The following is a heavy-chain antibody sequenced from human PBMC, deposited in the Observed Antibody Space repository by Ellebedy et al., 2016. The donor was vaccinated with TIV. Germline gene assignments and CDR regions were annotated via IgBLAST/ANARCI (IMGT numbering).Heavy chain of an antibody. CDR2: ITPHNGNT. CDR3: ARGFFCSSTTCYAAGEYFQH. J-gene: IGHJ1*01. D-gene: IGHD2-2*01. V-gene: IGHV1-18*01. CDR1: GYTFTSYG. Sequence: AASVKVSCKASGYTFTSYGISWVRQAPGQGLEWMGWITPHNGNTNYAQKVQGRVTMTTDTSTSTAYMELRSLRSDDTAVYYCARGFFCSSTTCYAAGEYFQHWGQGTLVTVSS.